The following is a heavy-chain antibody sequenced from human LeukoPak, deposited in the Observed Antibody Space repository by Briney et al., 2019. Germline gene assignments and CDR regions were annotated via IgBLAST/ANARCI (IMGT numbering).Heavy chain of an antibody. V-gene: IGHV1-2*02. Sequence: ASVKVSCKASGYTFTDYYVHWVRQAPGQGLEWMGWINPNNGGTEYAQKFQGRVAITWDTSITTAYMDLSRLTSDDTAVYYCARDRYGDGFAHFDYWGQGALVTVSS. CDR1: GYTFTDYY. CDR3: ARDRYGDGFAHFDY. CDR2: INPNNGGT. J-gene: IGHJ4*02. D-gene: IGHD5-24*01.